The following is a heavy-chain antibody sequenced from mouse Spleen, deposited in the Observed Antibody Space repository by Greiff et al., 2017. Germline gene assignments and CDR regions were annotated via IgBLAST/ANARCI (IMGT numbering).Heavy chain of an antibody. CDR3: ARHVEAMDY. Sequence: EVKLVESGGDLVKPGGSLKLSCAASGFTFSSYGMSWVRQTPDKRLEWVATISSGGSYTYYPDSVKGRFTISRDNAKNTLYLQMSSLKSEDTAMYYCARHVEAMDYWGQGTSVTVSS. J-gene: IGHJ4*01. V-gene: IGHV5-6*01. D-gene: IGHD6-1*01. CDR1: GFTFSSYG. CDR2: ISSGGSYT.